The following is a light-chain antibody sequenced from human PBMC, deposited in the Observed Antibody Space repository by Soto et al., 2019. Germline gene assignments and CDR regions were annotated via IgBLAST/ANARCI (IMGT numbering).Light chain of an antibody. CDR1: SSDVGGYDH. CDR2: EVT. CDR3: SSGAGHYNYV. Sequence: QSALTQPPSASGSPGQSVTIPCTGTSSDVGGYDHVSWYQQHPGKAPKLMIYEVTKRPAGVPDRFSGSKSGNTASLTVSGLQAEDEADYYCSSGAGHYNYVFGTGTKLTVL. J-gene: IGLJ1*01. V-gene: IGLV2-8*01.